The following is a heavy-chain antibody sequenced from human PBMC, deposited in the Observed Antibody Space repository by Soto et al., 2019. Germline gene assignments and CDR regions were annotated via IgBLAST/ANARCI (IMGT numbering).Heavy chain of an antibody. CDR2: IYWDDDK. CDR3: AHRVLRTVFGLVTTTAIYFDL. J-gene: IGHJ4*02. Sequence: QITLNESGPTVVRPTETLTLTCRFSGFSLTTSGVGVGWIRQSPGKAPEWLALIYWDDDKRYSASLKSRLTITKDTAKNQAVLTVSDLDPTDRATYYCAHRVLRTVFGLVTTTAIYFDLWGQGTTVAVSS. V-gene: IGHV2-5*02. D-gene: IGHD3-3*01. CDR1: GFSLTTSGVG.